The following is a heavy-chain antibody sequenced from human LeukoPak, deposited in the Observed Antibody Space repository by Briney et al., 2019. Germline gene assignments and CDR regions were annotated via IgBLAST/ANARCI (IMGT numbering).Heavy chain of an antibody. CDR3: ARGVFLGYDSSSGAS. CDR2: IYYSGST. CDR1: GSSISSSSYY. V-gene: IGHV4-39*01. D-gene: IGHD3-22*01. J-gene: IGHJ5*02. Sequence: SETLSLTCTVSGSSISSSSYYWGWIRQPPGKGLEWIGSIYYSGSTYYNPSLKSRVTISVDTSKNQFSLKLSSVTAADTAVYYCARGVFLGYDSSSGASWGQGTLVTVSS.